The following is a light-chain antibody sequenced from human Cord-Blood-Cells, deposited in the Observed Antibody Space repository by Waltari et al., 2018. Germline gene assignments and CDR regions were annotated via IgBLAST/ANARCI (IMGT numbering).Light chain of an antibody. J-gene: IGKJ4*01. V-gene: IGKV3-15*01. CDR2: GAS. CDR1: QSVSSN. Sequence: EIVMTQSPATLSVSPRARATLSCRASQSVSSNLAWYQQKPGQAPRLLIYGASTRATGIPARFSGSGSGTEFTLTISSLQSEDFAVYYCQQYNNWPPLTVGGGTKVEIK. CDR3: QQYNNWPPLT.